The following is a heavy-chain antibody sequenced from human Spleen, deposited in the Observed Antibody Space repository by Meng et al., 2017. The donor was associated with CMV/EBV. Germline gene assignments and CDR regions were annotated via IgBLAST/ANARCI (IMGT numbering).Heavy chain of an antibody. CDR1: GFTVRSNF. CDR3: ARGILVWFGETRGSYYFDY. D-gene: IGHD3-10*01. J-gene: IGHJ4*02. CDR2: IRGGGGV. V-gene: IGHV3-53*01. Sequence: GESLKISCAAYGFTVRSNFMAWVRQAPGQGLEWVSVIRGGGGVYYADSVKGRFTISRDNSKNTLYLQMNSLRAEDTALYYCARGILVWFGETRGSYYFDYWGQGTRVTVSS.